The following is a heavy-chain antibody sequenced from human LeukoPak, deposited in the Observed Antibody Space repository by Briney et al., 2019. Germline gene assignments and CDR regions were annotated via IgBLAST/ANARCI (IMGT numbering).Heavy chain of an antibody. CDR2: IIPILGIA. CDR3: AKRVTGGLLDY. V-gene: IGHV1-69*04. Sequence: GASEKVSCKASGGTFSSYAISWVRQAPGQGLEWMGRIIPILGIANYAQKFQGRVTITADKSTSTAYMELSSLRSEDTAVYYCAKRVTGGLLDYWGQGTLVTVSS. J-gene: IGHJ4*02. D-gene: IGHD1-1*01. CDR1: GGTFSSYA.